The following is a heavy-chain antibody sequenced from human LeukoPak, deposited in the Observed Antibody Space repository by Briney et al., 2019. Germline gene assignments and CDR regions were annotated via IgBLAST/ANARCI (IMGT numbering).Heavy chain of an antibody. CDR2: IGAYNGNT. CDR1: GYTFTSYG. Sequence: EASVKVSCKASGYTFTSYGISWVRQAPGQGLEWMGWIGAYNGNTNYAQKLQGRVTMTTDTSTSTAYMELRSLRSDDTAVYYCASPKEGFGELLTENYYYYMDVWGKGTTVTISS. D-gene: IGHD3-10*01. J-gene: IGHJ6*03. CDR3: ASPKEGFGELLTENYYYYMDV. V-gene: IGHV1-18*01.